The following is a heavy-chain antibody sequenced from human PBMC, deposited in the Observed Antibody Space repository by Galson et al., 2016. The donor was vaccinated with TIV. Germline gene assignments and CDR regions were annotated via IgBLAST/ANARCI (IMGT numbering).Heavy chain of an antibody. Sequence: SLRLSCAASGFTFSSYGMHWVRQAPGKGLEWVAIISYDGSDKDYTDSVKGRFTISRDKSKNTLYLQMDSVRVEDTATYYCPRIHRSYGMDVWGQGTTVTVSS. CDR3: PRIHRSYGMDV. CDR2: ISYDGSDK. D-gene: IGHD5-18*01. J-gene: IGHJ6*02. CDR1: GFTFSSYG. V-gene: IGHV3-33*01.